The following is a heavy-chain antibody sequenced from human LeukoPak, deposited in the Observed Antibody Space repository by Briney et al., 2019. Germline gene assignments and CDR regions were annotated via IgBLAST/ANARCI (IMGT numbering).Heavy chain of an antibody. CDR3: ASYYYGSGTSLGF. D-gene: IGHD3-10*01. Sequence: GGSLRLSCAASGFTFSSYWMSWVRQAPGKGLEWVANIKKDGSEKYYVDSVKGRFTISRDNAKNSVDLQMNSLRVEDTAVYYCASYYYGSGTSLGFWGQGTLVTVSS. V-gene: IGHV3-7*01. CDR2: IKKDGSEK. J-gene: IGHJ4*02. CDR1: GFTFSSYW.